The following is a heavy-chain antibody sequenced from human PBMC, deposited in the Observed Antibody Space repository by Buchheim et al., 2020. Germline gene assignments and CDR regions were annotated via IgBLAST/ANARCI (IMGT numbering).Heavy chain of an antibody. J-gene: IGHJ4*02. D-gene: IGHD6-19*01. CDR1: GFTFSSYA. CDR2: ISGSGVTT. V-gene: IGHV3-23*01. CDR3: AKTLPDGTGIPVVYYFDC. Sequence: EVQLLESGGGLVQPGGSLGLSCAASGFTFSSYAMSWVRQAPGKGLEWVSGISGSGVTTSYADSVKGRFTFSRDNSKNTLYLQMNSRRAEDTAVYYGAKTLPDGTGIPVVYYFDCWGQGTL.